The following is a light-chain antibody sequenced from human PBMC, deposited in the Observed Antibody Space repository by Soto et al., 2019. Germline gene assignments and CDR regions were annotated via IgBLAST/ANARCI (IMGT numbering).Light chain of an antibody. V-gene: IGLV4-60*02. Sequence: QAVLTQSSSASASLGSSVKLTCTLSSGHSSYIFAWHQQQPGKAPRYLMKVEGSGSFNKGSGVRDRFSGSGSGADRSLTISHVEFEDDAYYYCEAWGSNTWVFGGGTKLTVL. CDR3: EAWGSNTWV. CDR1: SGHSSYI. CDR2: VEGSGSF. J-gene: IGLJ3*02.